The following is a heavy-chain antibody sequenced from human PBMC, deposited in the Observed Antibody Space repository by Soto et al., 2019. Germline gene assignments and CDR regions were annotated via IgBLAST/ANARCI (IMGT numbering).Heavy chain of an antibody. D-gene: IGHD3-16*01. CDR2: IIPIFGTA. CDR3: ATDHHVRARASLSDY. Sequence: ASVKVSCKASGGTFSSYAISWVRQAPGQGLEWMGGIIPIFGTANYAQKFQGRVTITADESTSTAYMELSSLRSEDTAVYYCATDHHVRARASLSDYWGQGTLVTVSS. CDR1: GGTFSSYA. J-gene: IGHJ4*02. V-gene: IGHV1-69*13.